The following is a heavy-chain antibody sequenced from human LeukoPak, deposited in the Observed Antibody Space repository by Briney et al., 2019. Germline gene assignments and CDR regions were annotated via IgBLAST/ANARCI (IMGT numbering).Heavy chain of an antibody. CDR3: VKASQYYYDSSGYAYYFDY. D-gene: IGHD3-22*01. V-gene: IGHV3-23*01. CDR1: GFTFSSYA. Sequence: GGSLRLSCAASGFTFSSYAMSWVRQAPGKGLEWVSAISGSGGSTYYADSVKGRFTISRDNSKNTLYLQMNSLRAEDTAVYYCVKASQYYYDSSGYAYYFDYWGQGTLVTVSS. J-gene: IGHJ4*02. CDR2: ISGSGGST.